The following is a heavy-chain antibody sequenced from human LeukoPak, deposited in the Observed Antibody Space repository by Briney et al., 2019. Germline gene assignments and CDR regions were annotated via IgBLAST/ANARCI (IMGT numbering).Heavy chain of an antibody. CDR3: VKIAPDLP. CDR1: GFTFSSFG. V-gene: IGHV3-23*01. Sequence: GGSLRLSCAASGFTFSSFGMTWVRQAPGKGLEWVSAISDNGGSIFYADSVKGRFTISRDNSENSLYLQMNSLRADDTAVYYCVKIAPDLPWGQGTLVTVSS. D-gene: IGHD2-21*01. CDR2: ISDNGGSI. J-gene: IGHJ5*02.